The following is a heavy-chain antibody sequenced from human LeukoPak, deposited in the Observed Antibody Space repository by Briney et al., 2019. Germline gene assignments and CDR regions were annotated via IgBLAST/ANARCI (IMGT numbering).Heavy chain of an antibody. V-gene: IGHV4-61*01. D-gene: IGHD6-19*01. CDR1: GASLSNNYYY. J-gene: IGHJ5*02. Sequence: PSETLSLTCSVSGASLSNNYYYWNWLRQPPGKGLEWIGYIYYSGSTNYDPSLKSRVTISVDTSKDQFSLNLSSVTATDTAVYYCARDRYSSGWYQGHNWFDPWGQGTLVTVSS. CDR3: ARDRYSSGWYQGHNWFDP. CDR2: IYYSGST.